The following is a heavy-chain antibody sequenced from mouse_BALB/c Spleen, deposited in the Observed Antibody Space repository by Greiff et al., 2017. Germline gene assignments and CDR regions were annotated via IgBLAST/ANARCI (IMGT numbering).Heavy chain of an antibody. CDR1: GYTFTSYW. J-gene: IGHJ2*01. CDR2: INPSNGRT. D-gene: IGHD1-2*01. CDR3: GSFLITTAPVFDY. V-gene: IGHV1S81*02. Sequence: VQLQQPGAELVKPGASVKLSCKASGYTFTSYWMHWVKQRPGQGLEWIGEINPSNGRTNYNEKFKSKATLTVDKSSSTAYMQLSSLTSEDSAVYYCGSFLITTAPVFDYWGQGTTLTVSS.